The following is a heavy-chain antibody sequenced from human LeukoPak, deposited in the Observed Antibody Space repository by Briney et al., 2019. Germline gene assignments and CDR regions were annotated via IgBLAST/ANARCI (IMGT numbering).Heavy chain of an antibody. CDR1: GFTFSSYE. Sequence: GGSLRLSCAASGFTFSSYEMNWVRQAPGKGLEWVSYISSRGSTTYYADSVKGRFTISRDNAKNSLYLQMNSLRAEDTALYYCASLNFCSYYFDNWGQGTLVTVSS. V-gene: IGHV3-48*03. CDR2: ISSRGSTT. CDR3: ASLNFCSYYFDN. D-gene: IGHD3-3*01. J-gene: IGHJ4*02.